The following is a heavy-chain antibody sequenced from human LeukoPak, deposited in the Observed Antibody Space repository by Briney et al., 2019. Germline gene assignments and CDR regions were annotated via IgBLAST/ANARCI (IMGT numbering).Heavy chain of an antibody. V-gene: IGHV3-11*01. D-gene: IGHD6-6*01. Sequence: GGSLRLSCAVSGFTFSDQYMSWIRQAPGKGLEYLSYISGSGSDISYADSVKGRFTISRDNAKNSLYLQMNSLRVEDTAMYYRVRSARRGDFWGQGTLVTVSS. J-gene: IGHJ4*02. CDR2: ISGSGSDI. CDR3: VRSARRGDF. CDR1: GFTFSDQY.